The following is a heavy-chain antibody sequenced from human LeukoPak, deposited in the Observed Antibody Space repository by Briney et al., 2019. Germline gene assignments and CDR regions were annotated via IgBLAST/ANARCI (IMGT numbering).Heavy chain of an antibody. V-gene: IGHV3-48*03. J-gene: IGHJ5*02. D-gene: IGHD3-10*01. CDR3: ARGYGSGSYHNWFDP. CDR1: GFTFSSHE. Sequence: GGSLRLSCAASGFTFSSHEMNWVRQAPGKGLEWVSYISSSGSTIYYADSVKGRFTISRDNAKNSLYLQMNSLRAEDTAVYYCARGYGSGSYHNWFDPWGQGTLVTVSS. CDR2: ISSSGSTI.